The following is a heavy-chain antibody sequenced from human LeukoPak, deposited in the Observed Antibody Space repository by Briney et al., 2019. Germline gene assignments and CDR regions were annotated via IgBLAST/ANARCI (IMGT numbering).Heavy chain of an antibody. V-gene: IGHV1-2*02. CDR2: INPNSGGT. Sequence: ASVKVSCKASGYTFTSYYMHWVRQAPGQGLEWMGWINPNSGGTNYTQKFQGRVTMTRDTSISTAYMELRRLTSDDTAVYYCARGWAFDFAGYYFALGYWGQGTLDPVSS. CDR3: ARGWAFDFAGYYFALGY. CDR1: GYTFTSYY. J-gene: IGHJ4*02. D-gene: IGHD3-22*01.